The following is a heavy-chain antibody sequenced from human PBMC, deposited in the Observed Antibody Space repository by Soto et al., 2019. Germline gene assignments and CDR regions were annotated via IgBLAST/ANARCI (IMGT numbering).Heavy chain of an antibody. CDR2: ISAYNGNT. CDR1: GYTFNSDG. CDR3: ARGGGNDPRPVDY. V-gene: IGHV1-18*01. D-gene: IGHD5-12*01. Sequence: QVQLVQSGAEVKKPGASVKVYCKASGYTFNSDGISWVRQDPGQGPEWMGWISAYNGNTNHVQKGQGRLTMTTETSTSTAYMELRSLRSDDTAVYYCARGGGNDPRPVDYWGQGTLVTVSS. J-gene: IGHJ4*02.